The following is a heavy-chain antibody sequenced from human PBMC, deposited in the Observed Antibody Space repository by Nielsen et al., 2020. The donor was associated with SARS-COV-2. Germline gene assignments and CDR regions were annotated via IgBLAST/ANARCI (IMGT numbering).Heavy chain of an antibody. CDR1: GFTFSSYA. CDR2: ISGSGGST. J-gene: IGHJ6*02. D-gene: IGHD3-3*01. Sequence: GSLRLSCAASGFTFSSYAMSWVRQAPGKGLEWVSAISGSGGSTYYADSVKGRFTISRDNSKNTLYLQMNSLRAEDTAVYYCASNYDFWSGSPYYYGMDVWGQGTTVTVSS. CDR3: ASNYDFWSGSPYYYGMDV. V-gene: IGHV3-23*01.